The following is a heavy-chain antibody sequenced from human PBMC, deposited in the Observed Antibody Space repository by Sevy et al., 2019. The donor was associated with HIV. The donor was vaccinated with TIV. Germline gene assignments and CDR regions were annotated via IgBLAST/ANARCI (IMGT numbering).Heavy chain of an antibody. CDR2: ISGSDGTI. J-gene: IGHJ6*02. Sequence: GGSLRLSCAASGFTFSSYAMSWVRQAPGKGLEWISYISGSDGTIYYADSVKGRFTISRDNAKNSLHLQMNSLRAEDTAVYYCARDHVKDGDLGDYYYYAMDVWGQGTTVTVSS. CDR1: GFTFSSYA. CDR3: ARDHVKDGDLGDYYYYAMDV. V-gene: IGHV3-48*04. D-gene: IGHD4-17*01.